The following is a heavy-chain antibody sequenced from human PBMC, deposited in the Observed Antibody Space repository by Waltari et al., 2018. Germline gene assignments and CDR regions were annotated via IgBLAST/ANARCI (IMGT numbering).Heavy chain of an antibody. J-gene: IGHJ3*02. Sequence: QVQLVQSGAEVKKPGSSVKVSCKASGGTFSSYAISWVRQAPGQVLEWMGGIIPIFGTANYAKKFQGRVTITADESTSTAYMELSSRRSEDTAVYYCAREGGSYYSSAFDIWGQGTMVTVSS. V-gene: IGHV1-69*13. CDR1: GGTFSSYA. D-gene: IGHD1-26*01. CDR2: IIPIFGTA. CDR3: AREGGSYYSSAFDI.